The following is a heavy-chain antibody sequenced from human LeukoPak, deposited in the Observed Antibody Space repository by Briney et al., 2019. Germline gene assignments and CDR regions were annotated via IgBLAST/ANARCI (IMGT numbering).Heavy chain of an antibody. CDR2: INSDGSGT. D-gene: IGHD3-9*01. CDR3: ARGSGRYDILTGYYLPYYFDY. J-gene: IGHJ4*02. CDR1: GFTFSSYW. Sequence: PGGSLRLSCAASGFTFSSYWMHWVRQAPGKGLVWVSRINSDGSGTSYADSVKGRFTISRDNAKNTLYLQMNSLRAEDTAVYYCARGSGRYDILTGYYLPYYFDYWGQGTLVTVSS. V-gene: IGHV3-74*01.